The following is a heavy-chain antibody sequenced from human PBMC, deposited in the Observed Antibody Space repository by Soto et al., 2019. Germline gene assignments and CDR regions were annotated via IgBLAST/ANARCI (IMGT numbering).Heavy chain of an antibody. CDR2: VHISGHS. J-gene: IGHJ5*01. V-gene: IGHV4-4*02. D-gene: IGHD1-1*01. CDR3: ARVRQGCSANNCYFDP. Sequence: QVHLQESGPGLVAPSGTLSLTCTLFGGSVRAPDWWDWVRQSPDKGLEWIAEVHISGHSNYNPSLRSRVNVSIDSSNNQFYLNLNSVTAADTAIYYCARVRQGCSANNCYFDPWGQGTQVTISS. CDR1: GGSVRAPDW.